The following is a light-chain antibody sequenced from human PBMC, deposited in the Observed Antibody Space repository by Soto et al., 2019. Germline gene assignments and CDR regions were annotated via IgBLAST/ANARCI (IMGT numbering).Light chain of an antibody. CDR2: GAS. V-gene: IGKV3-20*01. CDR1: QSVSSSY. J-gene: IGKJ1*01. Sequence: MGVPQSPGTLSLCIWESATRSGRASQSVSSSYLAWYQQKPDQAPRLLIYGASSRATGIPDRFSGSGSGTDVTLTISSLEPEDFSVYYCQQYGSSPRTFGQGTKVDI. CDR3: QQYGSSPRT.